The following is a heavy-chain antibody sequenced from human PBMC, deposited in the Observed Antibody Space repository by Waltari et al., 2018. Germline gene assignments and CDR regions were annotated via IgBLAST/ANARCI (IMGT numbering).Heavy chain of an antibody. V-gene: IGHV4-61*09. CDR3: AREGRLGSWFAP. J-gene: IGHJ5*02. CDR2: IYTSGST. CDR1: GGSISSGSYY. D-gene: IGHD3-10*01. Sequence: QVQLQESGPGLVRPSQTLSLTCTVSGGSISSGSYYWRWIRQPAGKGLEWIGYIYTSGSTNYNPSLKSRVTISVDTSKNQFSLKLSSVTAADTAVYYCAREGRLGSWFAPWGQGTLVTVSS.